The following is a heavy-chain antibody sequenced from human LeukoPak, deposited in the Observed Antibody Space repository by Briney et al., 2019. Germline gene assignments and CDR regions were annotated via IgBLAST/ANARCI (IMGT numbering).Heavy chain of an antibody. D-gene: IGHD1-1*01. CDR2: INPNSGAT. Sequence: ASVKVSCKTSGYTFTDYYMHWVRQAPAQGLEWLGWINPNSGATNCAQKFQGRVTLTRDTSIRTVYIELSRLTSDDTAVYYCARDASRTTAPDDYWGQGTLVTVSS. CDR3: ARDASRTTAPDDY. V-gene: IGHV1-2*02. CDR1: GYTFTDYY. J-gene: IGHJ4*02.